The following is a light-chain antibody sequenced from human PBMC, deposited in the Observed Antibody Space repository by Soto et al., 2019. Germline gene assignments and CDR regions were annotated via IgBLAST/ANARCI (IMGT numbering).Light chain of an antibody. V-gene: IGLV2-14*01. CDR3: SSYTGSGTLV. J-gene: IGLJ3*02. CDR1: SSDVGGYNY. Sequence: QSALTQPASVSGSPGQSITISCTGTSSDVGGYNYVSWYQQYPGKAPRLMIYEVSKRPSGVSDRFSGSKSGNTASLTISGLQAEDEADYYCSSYTGSGTLVFGGGTKVTVL. CDR2: EVS.